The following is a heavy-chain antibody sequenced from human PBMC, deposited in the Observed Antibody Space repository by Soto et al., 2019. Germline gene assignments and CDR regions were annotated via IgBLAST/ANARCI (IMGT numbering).Heavy chain of an antibody. J-gene: IGHJ1*01. D-gene: IGHD4-4*01. CDR1: GDTFSSRA. Sequence: QVQLIQSGAEVKKPGSSVKVSCQTSGDTFSSRAINWVRQAPGQGLEWVGGIIRIFERPTYAQKFQGRVTITADRSTSTVNMELSRLTAEDTAVYYCAMRGDYSANSFKHWGQGTLVFVSS. CDR3: AMRGDYSANSFKH. CDR2: IIRIFERP. V-gene: IGHV1-69*06.